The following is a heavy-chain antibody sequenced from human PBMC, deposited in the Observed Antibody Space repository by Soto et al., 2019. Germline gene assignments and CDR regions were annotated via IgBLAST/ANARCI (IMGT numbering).Heavy chain of an antibody. CDR1: GITFSDHY. CDR3: ARAPYYGSGTYYYYALDV. Sequence: QVQLVESGGGLGKPGGSLRLSCEASGITFSDHYMTWIRQAPGKGLEWISYISGTAGTIYYADSVKGRFTISRDNAKNSLFLQLTSLTAEDTAVYYCARAPYYGSGTYYYYALDVWGQGTKVTVSS. J-gene: IGHJ6*02. V-gene: IGHV3-11*01. CDR2: ISGTAGTI. D-gene: IGHD3-10*01.